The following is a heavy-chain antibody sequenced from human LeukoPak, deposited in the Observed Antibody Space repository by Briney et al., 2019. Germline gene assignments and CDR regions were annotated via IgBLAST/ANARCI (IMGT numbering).Heavy chain of an antibody. CDR1: GITFSSYS. CDR2: ISSSSSYI. Sequence: PGGSLRLSCAASGITFSSYSMNWVRQAPGKGLEWVSSISSSSSYIYYADSVKGRFTISRDNAKNSLYLQMNSLRAEDTAVYYCARDPGIAVAGGSYWGQGTLVTVSS. J-gene: IGHJ4*02. V-gene: IGHV3-21*01. CDR3: ARDPGIAVAGGSY. D-gene: IGHD6-19*01.